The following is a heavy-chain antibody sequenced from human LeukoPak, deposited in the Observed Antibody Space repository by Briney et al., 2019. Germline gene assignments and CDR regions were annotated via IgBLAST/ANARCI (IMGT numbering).Heavy chain of an antibody. V-gene: IGHV3-30*18. Sequence: GGSLRLSCAASGFTFSSYGMHWVRQAPGKGLEWVAVISYDGSNKYYADSAKGRFTISRDNSKNTLYLQMNSLRAEDTAVYYCAKGVGVAYFDYWGQGTLVTVSS. CDR2: ISYDGSNK. D-gene: IGHD2-15*01. CDR3: AKGVGVAYFDY. CDR1: GFTFSSYG. J-gene: IGHJ4*02.